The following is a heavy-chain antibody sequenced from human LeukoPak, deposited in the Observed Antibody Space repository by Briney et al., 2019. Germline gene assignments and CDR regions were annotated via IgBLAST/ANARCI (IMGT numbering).Heavy chain of an antibody. V-gene: IGHV1-8*01. CDR2: MNPNSGNT. Sequence: GASVKVSFKASGYTFTSYDINWVRQATGQGLEWMGWMNPNSGNTGYAQKFQGRVTMTRNTSISTAYMELSSLRSEDTAVYYCARGRVGIAAAGTRRRYYYYMDVWGKGTTVTVSS. J-gene: IGHJ6*03. D-gene: IGHD6-13*01. CDR3: ARGRVGIAAAGTRRRYYYYMDV. CDR1: GYTFTSYD.